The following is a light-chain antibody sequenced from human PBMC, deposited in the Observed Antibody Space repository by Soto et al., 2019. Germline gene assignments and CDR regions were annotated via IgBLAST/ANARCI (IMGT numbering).Light chain of an antibody. Sequence: QSVLTQPPSVSATPGQTVTISCSGTAPSIGNHCVSWYQQLPGTAPKPLIYDNDKRPSEIPDRFSGSKSGTSATLGITGLQTGDEADYFCGTWDSSLSAGVFGTGTKVTVL. J-gene: IGLJ1*01. V-gene: IGLV1-51*01. CDR3: GTWDSSLSAGV. CDR2: DND. CDR1: APSIGNHC.